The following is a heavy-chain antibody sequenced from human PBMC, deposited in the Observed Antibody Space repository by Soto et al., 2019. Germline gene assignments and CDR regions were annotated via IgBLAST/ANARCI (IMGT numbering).Heavy chain of an antibody. CDR1: GGSFSGYY. CDR3: ARDLAAYNWFDP. J-gene: IGHJ5*02. V-gene: IGHV4-34*01. D-gene: IGHD6-6*01. CDR2: INHSGST. Sequence: PSETLSLTCAVYGGSFSGYYWSWIRQPPGKGLEWIGEINHSGSTNYNPSLKSRVTISVDTSKNQFSLKLSSVTAADTAVYYCARDLAAYNWFDPWGQGTLVTVSS.